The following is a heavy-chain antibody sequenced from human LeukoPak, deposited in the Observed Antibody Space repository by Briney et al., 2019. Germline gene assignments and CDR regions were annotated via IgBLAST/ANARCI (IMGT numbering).Heavy chain of an antibody. Sequence: GGSLRLSCAASGFTFSSYGMHWVRQAPGKGLEWVSVIYSGGSTYYADSVKGRFTISRDNSKNTLYLQMNSLRAEDTAVYYCARAMVRGVIHNYYYYYGMDVWGQGTTVTVSS. CDR2: IYSGGST. J-gene: IGHJ6*02. V-gene: IGHV3-66*01. CDR1: GFTFSSYG. CDR3: ARAMVRGVIHNYYYYYGMDV. D-gene: IGHD3-10*01.